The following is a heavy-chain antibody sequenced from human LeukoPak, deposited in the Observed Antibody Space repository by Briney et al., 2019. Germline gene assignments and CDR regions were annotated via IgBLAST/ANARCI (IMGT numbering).Heavy chain of an antibody. D-gene: IGHD6-13*01. Sequence: ASVKVSCKASGYTFTSYAMHWVRQAPGQRLEWMGWINAGNGNTKYSQKFQGRVTITRDTSASTAYMELSSLRSEDTAVYYCARDPGGSWYFDYWGQGTLVTVSS. CDR1: GYTFTSYA. CDR3: ARDPGGSWYFDY. CDR2: INAGNGNT. J-gene: IGHJ4*02. V-gene: IGHV1-3*01.